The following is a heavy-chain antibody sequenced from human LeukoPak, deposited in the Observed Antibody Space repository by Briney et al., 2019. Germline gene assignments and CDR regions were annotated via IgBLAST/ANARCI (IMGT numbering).Heavy chain of an antibody. CDR1: GGSISSSSYY. D-gene: IGHD4-23*01. CDR3: ARPYGGNPGYFDY. Sequence: SETLSLTCTVSGGSISSSSYYWGWIRQPPGTGLEWIGNIYYSGTTYYNPSLKSRVTISVDTSKNQFSLKVSSVTAADTAMYYCARPYGGNPGYFDYWGQGTLVTVSS. J-gene: IGHJ4*02. CDR2: IYYSGTT. V-gene: IGHV4-39*01.